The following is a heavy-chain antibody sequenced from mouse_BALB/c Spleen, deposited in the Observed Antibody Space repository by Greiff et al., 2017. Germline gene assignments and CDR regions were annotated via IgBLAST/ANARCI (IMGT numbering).Heavy chain of an antibody. CDR1: GYTFTEYT. V-gene: IGHV1-18*01. CDR2: INPNNGGT. D-gene: IGHD2-14*01. J-gene: IGHJ3*01. CDR3: ARKGTYYRYFAY. Sequence: VHVKQSGPELVKPGASVKISCKTSGYTFTEYTMHWVKQSHGKSLEWIGGINPNNGGTSYNQKFKGKATLTVDKSSSTAYMELRSLTSEDSAVYYCARKGTYYRYFAYWGQGTLVTVSA.